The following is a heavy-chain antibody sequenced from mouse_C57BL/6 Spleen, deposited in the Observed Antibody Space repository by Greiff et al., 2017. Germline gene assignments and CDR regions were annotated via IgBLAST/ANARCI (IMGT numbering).Heavy chain of an antibody. V-gene: IGHV2-3*01. CDR1: GFSLTSYG. J-gene: IGHJ4*01. Sequence: VHLVESGPGLVAPSQSLSITCTVSGFSLTSYGVSWVRQPPGKGLEWLGVLWGDGSTNYHSALISRLSISKDNSKSQVFLKLNSLQTDDTATYYCAKEGPITTVVAPYAMDYWGQGTSVTVSS. D-gene: IGHD1-1*01. CDR2: LWGDGST. CDR3: AKEGPITTVVAPYAMDY.